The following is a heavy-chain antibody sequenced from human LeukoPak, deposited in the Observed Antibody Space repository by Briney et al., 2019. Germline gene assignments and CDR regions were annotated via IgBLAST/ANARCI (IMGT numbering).Heavy chain of an antibody. CDR1: GFSFSSYW. D-gene: IGHD6-6*01. J-gene: IGHJ4*02. CDR2: INTDGSST. Sequence: PGGSLGLSCAASGFSFSSYWRHWVRQAPGKGLVWVSRINTDGSSTSYADSVKGRFTISRDNAKNTLYLQMNSLRAEDTAVYYCARAVRGYFNYWGQVSLVTVSS. V-gene: IGHV3-74*01. CDR3: ARAVRGYFNY.